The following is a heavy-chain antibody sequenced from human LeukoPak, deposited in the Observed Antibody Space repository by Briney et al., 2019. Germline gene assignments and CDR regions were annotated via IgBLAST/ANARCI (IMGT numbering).Heavy chain of an antibody. CDR3: ARVNTLAPLYCYYYMDV. J-gene: IGHJ6*03. V-gene: IGHV4-30-4*08. Sequence: ASETLSLTCTVSGGSISSGDYYWRWIRQPPGKALEWIGYIYYSGSTHYTPSLKSRVTISIDTSKIQFSLKLSSVTAADTAVYYCARVNTLAPLYCYYYMDVWGKGTTVTVSS. D-gene: IGHD2/OR15-2a*01. CDR1: GGSISSGDYY. CDR2: IYYSGST.